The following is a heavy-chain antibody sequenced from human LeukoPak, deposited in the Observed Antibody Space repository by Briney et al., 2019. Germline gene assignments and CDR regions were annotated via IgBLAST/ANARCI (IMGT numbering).Heavy chain of an antibody. CDR1: GGSISSYY. Sequence: SETPSLTCTVSGGSISSYYWSWIRQPPGKGLEWIGYIYYSGSTNYNPSLKSRVTISVDTSKNQFSLKLSSVTAADTAVYYCARGRASVVVAATRWHNWFDPWGQGTLVTVSS. CDR2: IYYSGST. J-gene: IGHJ5*02. CDR3: ARGRASVVVAATRWHNWFDP. V-gene: IGHV4-59*01. D-gene: IGHD2-15*01.